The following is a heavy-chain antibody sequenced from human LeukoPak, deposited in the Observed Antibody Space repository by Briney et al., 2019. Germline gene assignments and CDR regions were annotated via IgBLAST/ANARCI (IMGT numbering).Heavy chain of an antibody. Sequence: GGSLRVSCAASVFTFSSFAMNWVRQAPGKGLEWVSAISGSGGSTYYADSVKGRFTISRDNSKNTLYLQMNSLRAEDTAVYYCAKDLTVFNSDYWGQGTLVTVSS. CDR3: AKDLTVFNSDY. CDR2: ISGSGGST. J-gene: IGHJ4*02. CDR1: VFTFSSFA. D-gene: IGHD4-17*01. V-gene: IGHV3-23*01.